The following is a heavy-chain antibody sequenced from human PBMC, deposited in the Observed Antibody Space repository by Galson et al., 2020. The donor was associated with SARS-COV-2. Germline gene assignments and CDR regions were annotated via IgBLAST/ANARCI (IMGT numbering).Heavy chain of an antibody. V-gene: IGHV4-31*03. J-gene: IGHJ4*02. CDR3: ARNKQLLFDL. D-gene: IGHD5-18*01. CDR2: INNSGNT. Sequence: SETLFLTCTVSGGSISSGGYYWSWIRQHPGKGLEWIGYINNSGNTYYNPSLKSRSTLSLDTSKNQFSLRLSSVTAADTAIYFCARNKQLLFDLWGQGILVSVTS. CDR1: GGSISSGGYY.